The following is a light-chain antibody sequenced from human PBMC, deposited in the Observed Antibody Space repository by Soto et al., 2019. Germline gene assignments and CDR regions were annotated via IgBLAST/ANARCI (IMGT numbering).Light chain of an antibody. J-gene: IGKJ2*01. Sequence: DIQMTQSPSSLAASVGDRVTITCQASQDLTGYLNWYQQKAGKAPKLLIYDTTTLEEGVPSRFSGSGSWTDFTFTINVLQPEDVATYSCQQYVSLPYTFGQGTKVEIK. V-gene: IGKV1-33*01. CDR2: DTT. CDR3: QQYVSLPYT. CDR1: QDLTGY.